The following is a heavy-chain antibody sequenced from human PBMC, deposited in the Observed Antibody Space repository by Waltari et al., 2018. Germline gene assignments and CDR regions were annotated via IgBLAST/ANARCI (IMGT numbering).Heavy chain of an antibody. CDR1: GFTFSDYG. J-gene: IGHJ4*02. CDR2: IWHDGRKD. D-gene: IGHD6-19*01. V-gene: IGHV3-33*01. CDR3: TRDVSSIYFDY. Sequence: QVQLVESGGGVVQPGRSLRLSCAASGFTFSDYGMHWVRQAPGKGLEWLALIWHDGRKDFYADSVKGRFTISRDNSRNTMYMQMNSLRAEDTAVYYCTRDVSSIYFDYWGQGTLVTVSS.